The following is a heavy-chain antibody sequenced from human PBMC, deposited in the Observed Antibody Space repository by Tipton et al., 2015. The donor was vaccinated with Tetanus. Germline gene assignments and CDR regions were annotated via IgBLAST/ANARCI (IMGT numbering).Heavy chain of an antibody. V-gene: IGHV4-30-2*01. CDR3: AGVTAQRTELYFDH. J-gene: IGHJ4*02. CDR1: GALLTTGGYS. Sequence: TLSLTCNVSGALLTTGGYSWGWIRQPPGQGLEWIGYIYQTGSTYFNPSLRSRLTMSFKMSKNQFSLKLTSATAADTAVYFCAGVTAQRTELYFDHWGQGTLVTVSS. CDR2: IYQTGST. D-gene: IGHD6-13*01.